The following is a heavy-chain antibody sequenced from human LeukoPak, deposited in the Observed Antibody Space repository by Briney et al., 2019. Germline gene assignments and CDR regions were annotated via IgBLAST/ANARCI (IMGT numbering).Heavy chain of an antibody. D-gene: IGHD6-19*01. CDR3: AKDTQQWLSDAFDI. J-gene: IGHJ3*02. V-gene: IGHV3-30*02. CDR1: AFTFSSYG. Sequence: GGSLRLSCAASAFTFSSYGMHWVRQAPGKGLEWVAFIRYDGSNKYYADSVKGRFTISRDNSKNTLSLQMNSLRAEDTAVYYCAKDTQQWLSDAFDIWAKGQWSPSLQ. CDR2: IRYDGSNK.